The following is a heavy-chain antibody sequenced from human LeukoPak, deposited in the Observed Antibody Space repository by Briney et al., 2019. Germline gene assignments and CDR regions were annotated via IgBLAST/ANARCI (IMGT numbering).Heavy chain of an antibody. V-gene: IGHV3-23*01. CDR1: GFTFSSYA. D-gene: IGHD3-10*01. CDR2: ISGSGGST. J-gene: IGHJ4*02. CDR3: AKAVRNYYGSGSPAPIDY. Sequence: GGSQRLSCAASGFTFSSYAMSWVRQAPGKGLEWVSAISGSGGSTYYADSVKGRFTISRDNSKNTLYLQMNSLRAEDTAVYYCAKAVRNYYGSGSPAPIDYWAREPWSPSPQ.